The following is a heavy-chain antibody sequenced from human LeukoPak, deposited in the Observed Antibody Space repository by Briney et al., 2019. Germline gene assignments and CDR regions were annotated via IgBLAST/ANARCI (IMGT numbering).Heavy chain of an antibody. D-gene: IGHD1-26*01. CDR3: ASLLRGSYCDDAFDI. V-gene: IGHV3-21*01. J-gene: IGHJ3*02. CDR1: RFSLSTYT. CDR2: ICGRISYM. Sequence: PGGSLRLSCAPSRFSLSTYTMNWVGPAPGEGLEWVSSICGRISYMYYAESVKGRFTSSRDNAKNSVYLQMNSLRAEDTAVYYCASLLRGSYCDDAFDIWGQGKMVAVFS.